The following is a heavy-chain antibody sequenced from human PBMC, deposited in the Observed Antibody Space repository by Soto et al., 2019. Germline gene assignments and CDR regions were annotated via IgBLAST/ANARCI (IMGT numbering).Heavy chain of an antibody. J-gene: IGHJ6*02. D-gene: IGHD6-25*01. CDR2: IYYSGST. CDR1: GGSIGSYY. Sequence: SETLSLTCTVSGGSIGSYYWSWIRQPPGKGLEWIGYIYYSGSTNYNPSLKSRVTISVDTSKNQFSLKLSSVTAADTAVYYCARRARLTYSSANYYGMDVWGQGTTVTXSS. V-gene: IGHV4-59*01. CDR3: ARRARLTYSSANYYGMDV.